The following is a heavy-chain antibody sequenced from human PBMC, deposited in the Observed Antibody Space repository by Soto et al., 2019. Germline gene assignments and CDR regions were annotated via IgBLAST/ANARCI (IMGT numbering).Heavy chain of an antibody. Sequence: VPLLESGGGLVQPGGSLRLSCAASGFTFSSYAMSWVRQAPGKGLEWVSAISGSGGSTYYADSVKGRFTISRDNSKNTLYMQMNSLRAEDTAVYYCAKDRVYYDSSGYYLNAFDIWGQGTMVTVSS. D-gene: IGHD3-22*01. J-gene: IGHJ3*02. CDR1: GFTFSSYA. CDR3: AKDRVYYDSSGYYLNAFDI. V-gene: IGHV3-23*01. CDR2: ISGSGGST.